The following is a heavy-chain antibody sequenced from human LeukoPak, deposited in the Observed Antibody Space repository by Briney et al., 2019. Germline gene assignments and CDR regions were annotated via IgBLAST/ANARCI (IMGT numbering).Heavy chain of an antibody. Sequence: GGSLRLSCAASGLTFSRYWMSWVRQAPGKGLEWVANINQDGSEKNYVDSVKGRFTISRDNAMNSLYLQMNSLRAEDTATYFCARGDCSGAGCSRTLFDYWGQGTLVTVSS. V-gene: IGHV3-7*01. CDR1: GLTFSRYW. J-gene: IGHJ4*02. CDR3: ARGDCSGAGCSRTLFDY. D-gene: IGHD2-15*01. CDR2: INQDGSEK.